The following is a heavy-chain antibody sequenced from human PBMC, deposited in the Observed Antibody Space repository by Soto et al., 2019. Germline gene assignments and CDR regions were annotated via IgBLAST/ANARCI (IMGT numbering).Heavy chain of an antibody. V-gene: IGHV1-18*01. J-gene: IGHJ3*02. CDR3: ARGALRFLEWLLDAFDI. CDR2: ISAYNGNT. Sequence: ASVKVSCKASGYTFTSYGISWVRQAPGQGLEWMGWISAYNGNTNYAQKLQGRVTMTTDTSTSTAYMELRSLRSDDTAVYYCARGALRFLEWLLDAFDIWGQGTMVTVSS. CDR1: GYTFTSYG. D-gene: IGHD3-3*01.